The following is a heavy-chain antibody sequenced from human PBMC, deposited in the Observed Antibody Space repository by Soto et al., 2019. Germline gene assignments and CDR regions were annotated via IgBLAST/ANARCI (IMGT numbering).Heavy chain of an antibody. D-gene: IGHD3-9*01. CDR1: DDSINSDKYY. J-gene: IGHJ4*02. CDR2: IYYRGNA. CDR3: ARLEGLATISYYFDF. V-gene: IGHV4-39*01. Sequence: SETLSLTCSVSDDSINSDKYYWGWIRQPPGKGLEWIGSIYYRGNAYYNPSLQTRVTISLDKSKSQFSLKLISVTAADSALYFCARLEGLATISYYFDFWGPGALFTVSS.